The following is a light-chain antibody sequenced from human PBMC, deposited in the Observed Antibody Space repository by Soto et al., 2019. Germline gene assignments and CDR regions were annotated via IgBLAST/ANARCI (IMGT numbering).Light chain of an antibody. V-gene: IGKV1-9*01. J-gene: IGKJ4*01. Sequence: IHLTQSPSSLDASVGERGTITGRVSQGISSYLAWYQQKPGKAPKLLIYAASTLQSGGPSRFSGSGSGTDFTLTISSLQPEDFATYYCQKLNSYPITFGGGTKVDIK. CDR3: QKLNSYPIT. CDR2: AAS. CDR1: QGISSY.